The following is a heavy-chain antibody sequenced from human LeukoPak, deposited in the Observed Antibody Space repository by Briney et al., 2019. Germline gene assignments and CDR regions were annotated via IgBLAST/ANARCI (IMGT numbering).Heavy chain of an antibody. Sequence: GGSLRLSCATSGFTFSSYAMGWVRQAPGKGLEWVSAVSSSGNSAVYTDSVRGRFTISRDNSKNTILLQMNSLRAEDTAVYHCARLLPALVVPAAIWFDPWGQGTLVTVSS. CDR1: GFTFSSYA. D-gene: IGHD2-2*01. CDR3: ARLLPALVVPAAIWFDP. V-gene: IGHV3-23*01. CDR2: VSSSGNSA. J-gene: IGHJ5*02.